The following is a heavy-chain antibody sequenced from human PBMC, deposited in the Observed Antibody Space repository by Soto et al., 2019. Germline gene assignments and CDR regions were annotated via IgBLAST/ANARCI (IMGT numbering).Heavy chain of an antibody. J-gene: IGHJ3*02. CDR3: ARSLTYYYDSSGRLDAFDI. Sequence: PSETLSLTCTVSWGSISSYYWSWLRQPPGKGLGWIGYIYYSGSTNYNPSLKSRVTISVDTSKNQFSLKLSSVTAADTAVYYCARSLTYYYDSSGRLDAFDIWGQGTMVTVSS. D-gene: IGHD3-22*01. CDR2: IYYSGST. CDR1: WGSISSYY. V-gene: IGHV4-59*01.